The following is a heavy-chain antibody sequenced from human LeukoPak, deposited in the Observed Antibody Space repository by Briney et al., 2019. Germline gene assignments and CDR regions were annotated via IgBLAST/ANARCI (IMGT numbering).Heavy chain of an antibody. Sequence: GGSLRLSCAASGFIFDDYAMHWARQVPGKSLEWVSLITWDGGGTYYADSVKGRFTISRDNSKNSLYLQMNSLRADDTALYYCAKAFYFDSSGYYPFDYWGQGTLVTVSS. D-gene: IGHD3-22*01. J-gene: IGHJ4*02. CDR2: ITWDGGGT. V-gene: IGHV3-43D*03. CDR1: GFIFDDYA. CDR3: AKAFYFDSSGYYPFDY.